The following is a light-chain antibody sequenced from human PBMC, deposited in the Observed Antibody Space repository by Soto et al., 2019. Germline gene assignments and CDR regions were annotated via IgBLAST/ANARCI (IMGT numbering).Light chain of an antibody. CDR3: QQYGDTPWT. CDR1: QSVGSSY. V-gene: IGKV3-20*01. CDR2: GVS. Sequence: EIVLTQSPGTLSLSPGERATLSCRASQSVGSSYLAWYQQKPGQAPRLLIYGVSSRATGIPDRFSGSGSGTDFTLTITRLEPDDFAVYYCQQYGDTPWTFGQGTKVDIK. J-gene: IGKJ1*01.